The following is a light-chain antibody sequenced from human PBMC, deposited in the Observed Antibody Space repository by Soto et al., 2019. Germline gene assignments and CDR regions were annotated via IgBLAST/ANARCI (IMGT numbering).Light chain of an antibody. V-gene: IGLV1-40*01. CDR2: GNS. Sequence: QSVLTQPPSVSGAPGQRVTISCTRSSSNIGAGYDVHWYQQLPGTAPNLLIYGNSNRPSGVPDRFSGSKSGTSASLAITGLQAEDEADYYCQSYDSSLSPYVVFGGGTKLTVL. CDR1: SSNIGAGYD. CDR3: QSYDSSLSPYVV. J-gene: IGLJ2*01.